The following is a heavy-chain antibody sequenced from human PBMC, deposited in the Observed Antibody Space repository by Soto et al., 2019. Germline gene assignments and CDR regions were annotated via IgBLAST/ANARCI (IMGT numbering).Heavy chain of an antibody. J-gene: IGHJ6*03. CDR2: KNPNSGNT. D-gene: IGHD1-20*01. CDR1: GYTFTSYD. V-gene: IGHV1-8*01. Sequence: QVQLVQSGAEVKKPGASVKVSCKASGYTFTSYDINWVRQATGQGLEWMGWKNPNSGNTGYAQKFQGRVTMTRNTSISRAYMELSSLRSEDTAVYYCARGLNWNYYYYYYMDVWGKGTTVTVSS. CDR3: ARGLNWNYYYYYYMDV.